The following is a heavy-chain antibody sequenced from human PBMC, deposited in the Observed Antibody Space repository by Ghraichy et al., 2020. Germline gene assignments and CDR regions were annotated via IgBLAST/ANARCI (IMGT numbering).Heavy chain of an antibody. CDR3: AKDMATTDKVDY. CDR2: ISYDGSNK. V-gene: IGHV3-30*18. CDR1: GFTFSSYG. Sequence: GGSLRLSCAASGFTFSSYGMHWVRQAPGKGLEWVAVISYDGSNKYYADSVKGRFTISRDNSKNTLYLQMNSLRAEDTAVYYCAKDMATTDKVDYWGQGTLVTVSS. D-gene: IGHD5-12*01. J-gene: IGHJ4*02.